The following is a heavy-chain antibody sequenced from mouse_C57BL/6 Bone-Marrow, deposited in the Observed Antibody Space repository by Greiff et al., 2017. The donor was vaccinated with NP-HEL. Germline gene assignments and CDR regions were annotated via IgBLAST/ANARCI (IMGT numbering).Heavy chain of an antibody. Sequence: EVKLMESGGGLVKPGGSLKLSCAASGFTFSSYAMSWVRQTPEKRLGWVATISDGGSYTYYPDNVKGRFTISRDNAKNNLYLQMSHLKSEDTAMYYCARDLWDGAWFAYWGQGTLVNVSA. D-gene: IGHD4-1*01. CDR1: GFTFSSYA. CDR3: ARDLWDGAWFAY. J-gene: IGHJ3*01. CDR2: ISDGGSYT. V-gene: IGHV5-4*01.